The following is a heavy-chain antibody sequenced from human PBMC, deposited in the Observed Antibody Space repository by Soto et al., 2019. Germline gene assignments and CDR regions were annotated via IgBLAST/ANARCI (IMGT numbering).Heavy chain of an antibody. CDR3: ALRYFDWSSY. CDR2: IIPIFGTA. D-gene: IGHD3-9*01. J-gene: IGHJ4*02. V-gene: IGHV1-69*13. Sequence: SVKVSCKASGGTFSSYTISWVRQAPGQGLEWMGGIIPIFGTANYAQKFQGRVTITADESTSTAYMEMSSLRSEDTAVYYGALRYFDWSSYWGKGTLVTVSS. CDR1: GGTFSSYT.